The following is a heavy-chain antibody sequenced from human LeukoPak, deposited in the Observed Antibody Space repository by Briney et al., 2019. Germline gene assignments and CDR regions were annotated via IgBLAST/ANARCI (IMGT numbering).Heavy chain of an antibody. CDR1: GGTFSSYV. D-gene: IGHD5-18*01. J-gene: IGHJ6*02. CDR2: IIPIFGIA. V-gene: IGHV1-69*04. Sequence: ASVKVSCKASGGTFSSYVISWVRQAPGQGLEWMGRIIPIFGIANYAQKFQGRVTITADKSTSTAYTELSSLRSEDTAVYYCASPGRIEHGMDVWGQGTTVTVSS. CDR3: ASPGRIEHGMDV.